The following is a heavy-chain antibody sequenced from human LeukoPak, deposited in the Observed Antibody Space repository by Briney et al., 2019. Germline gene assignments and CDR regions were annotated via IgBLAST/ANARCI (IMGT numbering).Heavy chain of an antibody. CDR3: AKSGIEAAGSLVYFDY. CDR2: ILYDGSNK. CDR1: GFTFSRYG. J-gene: IGHJ4*02. V-gene: IGHV3-30*18. D-gene: IGHD6-13*01. Sequence: PGWSLRLSCAASGFTFSRYGMHWVRQAPGKGLEWVAVILYDGSNKYYADSVKGRFTISRDNSKNTLYLQMNSLRAEDTAVYYCAKSGIEAAGSLVYFDYWGQGTVVTASS.